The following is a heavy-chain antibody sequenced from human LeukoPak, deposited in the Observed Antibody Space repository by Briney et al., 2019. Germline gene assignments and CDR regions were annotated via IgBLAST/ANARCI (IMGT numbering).Heavy chain of an antibody. D-gene: IGHD2-21*01. CDR1: GFTFASYD. CDR2: ISTGSNYI. CDR3: AKNVESKTLIRRSWFDP. J-gene: IGHJ5*02. V-gene: IGHV3-21*01. Sequence: GGSLRLSCATSGFTFASYDMNWVRLAPGKGLEWVSTISTGSNYIYYAGSVRGRFTISRDNAKGSLYLQMSSLRAEDTAIYYCAKNVESKTLIRRSWFDPWGQGTLVTVSS.